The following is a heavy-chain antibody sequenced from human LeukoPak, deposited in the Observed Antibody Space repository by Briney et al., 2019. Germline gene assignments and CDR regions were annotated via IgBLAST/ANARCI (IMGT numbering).Heavy chain of an antibody. CDR2: IYYSGST. J-gene: IGHJ4*02. CDR1: GGSISSYY. CDR3: ARDRRIAAAGAFDY. D-gene: IGHD6-13*01. V-gene: IGHV4-59*01. Sequence: PSETLSLTCTASGGSISSYYWSWIRHPPGKGLEWIGYIYYSGSTNYNPSLKSRVTISVDTSKNQFSLKLSSVTAADTAVYYCARDRRIAAAGAFDYWGQGTLVTVSS.